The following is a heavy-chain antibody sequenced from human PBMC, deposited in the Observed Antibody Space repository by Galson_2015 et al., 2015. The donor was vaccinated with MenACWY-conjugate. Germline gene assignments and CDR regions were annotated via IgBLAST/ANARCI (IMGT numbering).Heavy chain of an antibody. J-gene: IGHJ3*02. CDR1: GCTLGTYA. Sequence: SLRLACAASGCTLGTYAMTWVRQTSGKGLEWVSRITSSGDTIRYTDSVKGGFTVSRDNSTNALFLQISCLRVEDTAIYYCAKDPNGDYVGAFDTWGHGTVVTVSS. V-gene: IGHV3-23*01. CDR2: ITSSGDTI. CDR3: AKDPNGDYVGAFDT. D-gene: IGHD4-17*01.